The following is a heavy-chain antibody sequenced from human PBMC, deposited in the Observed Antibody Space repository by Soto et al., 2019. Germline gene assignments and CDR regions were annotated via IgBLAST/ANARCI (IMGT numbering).Heavy chain of an antibody. D-gene: IGHD3-22*01. CDR1: GGSLSSGGYY. CDR2: IYYSGSN. J-gene: IGHJ4*02. CDR3: ARARTYYYDSSGPVFDY. Sequence: TLSLHCTVSGGSLSSGGYYWSWIRQHPGKGREWIGYIYYSGSNYYNPSLKSRVTISVDTSKNQLSLKLSSVTSADTAVYYSARARTYYYDSSGPVFDYWGQGTLATVS. V-gene: IGHV4-31*03.